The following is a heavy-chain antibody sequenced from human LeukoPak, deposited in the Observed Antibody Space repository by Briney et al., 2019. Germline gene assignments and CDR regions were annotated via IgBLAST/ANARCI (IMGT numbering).Heavy chain of an antibody. J-gene: IGHJ4*02. CDR2: ISSSSSYI. CDR1: GFTFSDYY. Sequence: GGSLRLSCVVSGFTFSDYYMRWVRQAPGKGLEWVSSISSSSSYIYYADSVKGRFTISRDNAKNSLYLQMNSLRAEDTAVYYCHDSSGDYWGQGTLVTVSS. D-gene: IGHD3-22*01. CDR3: HDSSGDY. V-gene: IGHV3-21*01.